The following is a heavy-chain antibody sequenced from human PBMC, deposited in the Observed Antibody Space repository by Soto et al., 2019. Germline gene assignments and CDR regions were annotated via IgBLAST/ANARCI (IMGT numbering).Heavy chain of an antibody. CDR1: GYSISSGYY. CDR2: IYHSGST. Sequence: SETLSLTCAVSGYSISSGYYWGWIRQTPGKGLEWIASIYHSGSTYYNPSLKSRVTISVDTSKNQFSLKLNSVTAADTAVYFCARVPSPFDFYYAMDVWGQGTTVTVSS. J-gene: IGHJ6*02. D-gene: IGHD3-16*01. CDR3: ARVPSPFDFYYAMDV. V-gene: IGHV4-38-2*01.